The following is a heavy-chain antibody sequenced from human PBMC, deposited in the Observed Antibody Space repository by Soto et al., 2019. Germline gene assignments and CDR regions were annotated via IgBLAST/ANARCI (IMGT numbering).Heavy chain of an antibody. CDR2: IYYSGST. Sequence: SETLSLTCTVSGGSISIYYWSLIRQPPGKGLEWIGYIYYSGSTNYNPSLKSRVTISVDTSKNQFSLKLSSVTAADTAVYYCARARITYREGNWFDPWGQGPLVPVSS. CDR3: ARARITYREGNWFDP. J-gene: IGHJ5*02. D-gene: IGHD4-4*01. V-gene: IGHV4-59*01. CDR1: GGSISIYY.